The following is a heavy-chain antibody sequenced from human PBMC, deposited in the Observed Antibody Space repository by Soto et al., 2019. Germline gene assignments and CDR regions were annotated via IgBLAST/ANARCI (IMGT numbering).Heavy chain of an antibody. V-gene: IGHV3-30*18. CDR1: GFTFNNYG. D-gene: IGHD6-13*01. J-gene: IGHJ3*01. Sequence: QVQLVESGGGVVQPGRSLRLSCAASGFTFNNYGMHWVRQAPGKGLEWVATISNDGSEKYYADSVKGRLTISRDNSKNTVYLQMNSLRAEETAVYYCAKDQCIAASHGIDWGQGTMVTVSS. CDR3: AKDQCIAASHGID. CDR2: ISNDGSEK.